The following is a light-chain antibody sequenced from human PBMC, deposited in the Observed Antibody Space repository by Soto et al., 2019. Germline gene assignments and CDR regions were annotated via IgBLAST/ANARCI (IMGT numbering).Light chain of an antibody. CDR3: QKSYSTPWK. J-gene: IGKJ1*01. V-gene: IGKV1-39*01. Sequence: DIQTTHSPSSLSASVGYIFNITFRASQSISSYLNWYQQKPGKAPKLLIYAASSLQSGVPSRFSGSGSGTDFTLTISSLQPEDFATYYCQKSYSTPWKCGQGNTGAIK. CDR2: AAS. CDR1: QSISSY.